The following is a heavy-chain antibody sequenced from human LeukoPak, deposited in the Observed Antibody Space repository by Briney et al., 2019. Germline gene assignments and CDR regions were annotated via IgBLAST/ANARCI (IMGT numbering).Heavy chain of an antibody. J-gene: IGHJ6*02. CDR2: ISSSGSGST. CDR1: GFTFSSYA. Sequence: GGSLRLSCAASGFTFSSYAMSWVRQAPGKGLEWVSAISSSGSGSTYYADSVKGRFTISRDNSNNTLYLQMNSLRAEDTAVYYCAKYDYGGNSSQFYGMDVWGQGTTVTVSS. CDR3: AKYDYGGNSSQFYGMDV. V-gene: IGHV3-23*01. D-gene: IGHD4-23*01.